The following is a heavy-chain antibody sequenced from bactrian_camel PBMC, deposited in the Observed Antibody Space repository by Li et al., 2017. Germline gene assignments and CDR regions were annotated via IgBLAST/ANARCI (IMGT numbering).Heavy chain of an antibody. CDR3: AADRGYGLDCDDASGY. CDR1: GFTFSSYY. D-gene: IGHD3*01. Sequence: HVQLVESGGGLVQPGGSLRLSCQASGFTFSSYYMSWVRQAPGKGLEWVSSIYTGGGSTYYADSVKGRFTISKDNARNTLYLQMNSLKPEDTGVYYCAADRGYGLDCDDASGYWGQGTQVTVS. J-gene: IGHJ6*01. CDR2: IYTGGGST. V-gene: IGHV3-2*01.